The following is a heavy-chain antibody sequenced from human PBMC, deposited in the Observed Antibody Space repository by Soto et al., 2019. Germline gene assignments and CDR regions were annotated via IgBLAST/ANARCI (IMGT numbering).Heavy chain of an antibody. CDR1: GFTFSSYA. CDR3: ADRGSVRWGWYFDL. D-gene: IGHD3-16*01. Sequence: EVQLLESGGGLVQPGGSLKLSCAASGFTFSSYAMSWVRQAPGKGLEWVSAISGSGGSTYYADSVKGRFTISRDNSKNTLYLQMNGLRAEDTAVYYCADRGSVRWGWYFDLWGRGTLVTVSS. CDR2: ISGSGGST. J-gene: IGHJ2*01. V-gene: IGHV3-23*01.